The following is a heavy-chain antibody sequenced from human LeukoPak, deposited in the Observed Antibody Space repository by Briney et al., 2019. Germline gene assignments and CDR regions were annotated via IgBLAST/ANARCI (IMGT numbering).Heavy chain of an antibody. D-gene: IGHD3-22*01. Sequence: GGSLRLSCAASGFTFSDYYMSWVRQAPGKGLEWVSYISSRSSSTDYADSVKGRFTISRDNAKKSLYLQMNSLRAEDTAVYYCARVLAHYYDSSGYSYYYYGMDVWGQGTTVTVSS. J-gene: IGHJ6*02. CDR2: ISSRSSST. CDR1: GFTFSDYY. CDR3: ARVLAHYYDSSGYSYYYYGMDV. V-gene: IGHV3-11*06.